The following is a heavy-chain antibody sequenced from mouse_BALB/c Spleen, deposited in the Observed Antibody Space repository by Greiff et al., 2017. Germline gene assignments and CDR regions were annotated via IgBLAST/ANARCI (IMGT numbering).Heavy chain of an antibody. CDR1: GYSFTSYW. V-gene: IGHV1-5*01. D-gene: IGHD1-2*01. Sequence: VQLKESGTVLARPGASVKMSCKASGYSFTSYWMHWVKQRPGQGLEWIVAIYPGNSDTSYNQKFKGKAKLTAVTSASTAYMELSSLTNEDSAVYYCTRKEIHYYGYGFAYWGQGTLVTVSA. CDR2: IYPGNSDT. J-gene: IGHJ3*01. CDR3: TRKEIHYYGYGFAY.